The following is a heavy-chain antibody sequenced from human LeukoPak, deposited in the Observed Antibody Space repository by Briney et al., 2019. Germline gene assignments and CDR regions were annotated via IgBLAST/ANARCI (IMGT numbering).Heavy chain of an antibody. D-gene: IGHD6-13*01. Sequence: KPSETLSLTCAVSGYSISSGYYWGWIRQPPGKGLEWIGSIYHSGSTYYNPSLKSRVTILVDTSKNQFSLKLSSVTAADTAVYYCARRSAASQQQLNWFNPWGQGTLVTVSS. CDR2: IYHSGST. CDR1: GYSISSGYY. J-gene: IGHJ5*02. V-gene: IGHV4-38-2*01. CDR3: ARRSAASQQQLNWFNP.